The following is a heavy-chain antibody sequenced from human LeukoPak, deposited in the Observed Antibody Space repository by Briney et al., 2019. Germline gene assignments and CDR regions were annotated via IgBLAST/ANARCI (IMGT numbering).Heavy chain of an antibody. CDR2: TSSDLNVK. CDR1: GFTFRNYV. J-gene: IGHJ4*02. Sequence: PGGSLRLSCAASGFTFRNYVIHWVRQAPGKGLEWVAVTSSDLNVKLYADSVKGRFTISRDNSRSTLYLQMNSLRAEDTALYYCAKASGRWLQLLPLDYWGQGTLVTVSS. CDR3: AKASGRWLQLLPLDY. V-gene: IGHV3-30*18. D-gene: IGHD5-24*01.